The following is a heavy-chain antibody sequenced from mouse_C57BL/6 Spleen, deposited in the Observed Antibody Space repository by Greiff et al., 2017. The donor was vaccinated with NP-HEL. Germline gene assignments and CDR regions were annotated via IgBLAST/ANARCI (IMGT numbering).Heavy chain of an antibody. Sequence: VQLQQSGAELVRPGASVKLSCTASGFNIKDDYMHWVKQRPEQGLEWIGWIDPENGDTEYASKFQGKATITADTSSNTAYLQLSSLTSEDTAVYYCTTYGNYVRYYAMDYWGQGTSVTVSS. D-gene: IGHD2-1*01. J-gene: IGHJ4*01. CDR1: GFNIKDDY. V-gene: IGHV14-4*01. CDR2: IDPENGDT. CDR3: TTYGNYVRYYAMDY.